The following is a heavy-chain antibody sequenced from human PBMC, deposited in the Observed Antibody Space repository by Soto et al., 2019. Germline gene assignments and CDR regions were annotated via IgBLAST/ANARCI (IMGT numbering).Heavy chain of an antibody. CDR1: GGSISNYY. Sequence: PSETLSLTSTVSGGSISNYYWSWIRQPPGKGLEWIGYIYYSGSTKYNPSLKSRGTISVDTSKNQFSLKRSSVTAAAAAVCYCGRGAAVFIQPWGQGNL. D-gene: IGHD3-10*01. V-gene: IGHV4-59*12. J-gene: IGHJ5*02. CDR3: GRGAAVFIQP. CDR2: IYYSGST.